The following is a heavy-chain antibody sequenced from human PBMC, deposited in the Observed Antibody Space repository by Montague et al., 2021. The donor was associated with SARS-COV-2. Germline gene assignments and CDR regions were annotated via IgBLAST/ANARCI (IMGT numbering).Heavy chain of an antibody. CDR3: ARRIVSDYGYFDL. CDR1: NASFDNYY. J-gene: IGHJ2*01. CDR2: IHYSVRT. V-gene: IGHV4-59*01. Sequence: SETLSLTCTVSNASFDNYYWSWVRHSPAKGLDYIGYIHYSVRTNYNPSLRSRVTISIYTSKNQLSLKLMSVTAAATAIYFCARRIVSDYGYFDLWGRGTLVTVSS. D-gene: IGHD2-15*01.